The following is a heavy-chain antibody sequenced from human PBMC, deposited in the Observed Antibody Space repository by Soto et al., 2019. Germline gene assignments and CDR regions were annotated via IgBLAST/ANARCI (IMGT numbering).Heavy chain of an antibody. V-gene: IGHV3-30*03. D-gene: IGHD5-12*01. CDR2: ISYDGRHQ. CDR1: GFTFGSYG. J-gene: IGHJ4*02. Sequence: QVRLVESGGDLVQPGRSLRLSCAASGFTFGSYGMHWVRQAPGKGLEWVAMISYDGRHQYYADSVKCRFTISRDNFKDTLYLQMNCLTPEETAIYFCARELDIPPDYYFDYWGQGNLVTVSS. CDR3: ARELDIPPDYYFDY.